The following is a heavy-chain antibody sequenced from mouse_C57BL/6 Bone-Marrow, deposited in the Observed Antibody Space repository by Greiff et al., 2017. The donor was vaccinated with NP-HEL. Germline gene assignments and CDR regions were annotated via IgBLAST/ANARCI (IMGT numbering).Heavy chain of an antibody. CDR3: TTGGYPLYYAMDY. CDR2: IDPENGDT. J-gene: IGHJ4*01. Sequence: EVQLQQSGAELVRPGASVKLSCTASGFNIKDDYMHWVKQRPEQGLEWIGWIDPENGDTEYASKFQGKATITADTSSNTAYLQLSSLTSEDTAVYYCTTGGYPLYYAMDYWGQGTSVTVSS. CDR1: GFNIKDDY. D-gene: IGHD2-2*01. V-gene: IGHV14-4*01.